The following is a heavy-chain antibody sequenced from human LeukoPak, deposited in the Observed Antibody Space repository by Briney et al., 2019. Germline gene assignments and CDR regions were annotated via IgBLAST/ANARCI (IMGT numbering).Heavy chain of an antibody. J-gene: IGHJ6*02. V-gene: IGHV3-23*01. D-gene: IGHD3-10*01. CDR1: GFAFRSYT. CDR2: ISDSGGIT. CDR3: AKDSVRYGYYYCVMDV. Sequence: GGSLRLSCAASGFAFRSYTMTWVRQAPGKGLEWVSVISDSGGITYYADSVKGRLTISRDNSKNTLYLQMNSLRAEDTALYYCAKDSVRYGYYYCVMDVWGQGTTVTVSS.